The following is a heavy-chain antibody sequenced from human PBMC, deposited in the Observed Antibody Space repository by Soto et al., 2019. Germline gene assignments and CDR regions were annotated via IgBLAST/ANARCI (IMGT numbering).Heavy chain of an antibody. D-gene: IGHD2-2*01. J-gene: IGHJ6*03. CDR2: IKSKTDGGTT. CDR1: GFTFSNAW. CDR3: TTDKYCSSTSCTGPDYYYYYMDV. Sequence: GGSLRLSCAASGFTFSNAWMSWVRQAPGKGLEWVGRIKSKTDGGTTDYAAPVKGRFTISRDDSKNTLYLQMNSLKTEDTAVYYCTTDKYCSSTSCTGPDYYYYYMDVWGKGTTVTVSS. V-gene: IGHV3-15*01.